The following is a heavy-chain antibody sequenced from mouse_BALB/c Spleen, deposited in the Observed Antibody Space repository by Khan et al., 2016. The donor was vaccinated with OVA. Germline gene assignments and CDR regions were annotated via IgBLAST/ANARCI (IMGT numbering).Heavy chain of an antibody. V-gene: IGHV1-7*01. J-gene: IGHJ3*01. D-gene: IGHD1-1*01. CDR3: ENNGSSNGWFTY. Sequence: QVQLQQSGAELAKPGASVKMSCKASGYTFTSYWMHWVKQRPGQGLEWIGYINPSSVYTEYNQTFKNTDTLTAEKSSSTAYIQRTSLTSDDSAFYDGENNGSSNGWFTYWGQGTLVTGAA. CDR2: INPSSVYT. CDR1: GYTFTSYW.